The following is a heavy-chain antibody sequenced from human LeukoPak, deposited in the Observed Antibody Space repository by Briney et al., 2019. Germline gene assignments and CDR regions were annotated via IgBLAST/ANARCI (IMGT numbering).Heavy chain of an antibody. V-gene: IGHV1-18*01. J-gene: IGHJ4*02. CDR2: ISACNGNT. CDR1: GYTFTSYG. D-gene: IGHD3-22*01. CDR3: ARTAVYYDSSGYYYYFDY. Sequence: ASVKVSCKASGYTFTSYGISWVRQAPGQGLEWMGWISACNGNTNYAQKLQGRVTMTTDTSTSTAYMELRSLRSDDTAVYYCARTAVYYDSSGYYYYFDYWGQGTLVTVSS.